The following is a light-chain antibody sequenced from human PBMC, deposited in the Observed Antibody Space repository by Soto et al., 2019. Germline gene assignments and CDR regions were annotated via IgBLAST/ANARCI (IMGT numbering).Light chain of an antibody. CDR1: QSLLHSSGYNY. J-gene: IGKJ2*01. CDR2: LVS. Sequence: DIVMTQSPLSLPVTPGEPASISCRSSQSLLHSSGYNYLDWYLQKPGQSAQLLIYLVSNRASGVPDRLSGSGSGTDFTLKISRVEAEDVGVYYCMQALQTPSTCGHGTKVEIK. V-gene: IGKV2-28*01. CDR3: MQALQTPST.